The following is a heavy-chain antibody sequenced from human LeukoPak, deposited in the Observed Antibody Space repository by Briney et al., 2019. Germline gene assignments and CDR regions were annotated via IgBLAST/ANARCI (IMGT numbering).Heavy chain of an antibody. CDR1: GFTFKIYS. V-gene: IGHV3-21*01. J-gene: IGHJ4*02. CDR3: ARDDTSAHFFDY. D-gene: IGHD3-10*01. CDR2: ISSSSSHM. Sequence: GGSLRLSCAASGFTFKIYSMNWVRQAPGKGLEWVSSISSSSSHMYYADSVKGRFTISRDNTKNSLYLQMNTLRAEDTAVYYCARDDTSAHFFDYWGQGTLVTVSS.